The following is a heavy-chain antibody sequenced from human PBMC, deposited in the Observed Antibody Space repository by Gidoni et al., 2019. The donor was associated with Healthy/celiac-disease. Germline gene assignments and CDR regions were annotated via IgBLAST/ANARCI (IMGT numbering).Heavy chain of an antibody. CDR2: IYYSGST. J-gene: IGHJ4*02. CDR3: ARDSGYGKGYFDY. Sequence: QLQLQESGPGLVKPSETLSLTCTVPGGSISSSSYYWGWIRQPPGKGLEWIGSIYYSGSTYYNPSLKSRVTISVDTSKNQFSLKLSSVTAADTAVYYCARDSGYGKGYFDYWGQGTLVTVSS. D-gene: IGHD5-12*01. CDR1: GGSISSSSYY. V-gene: IGHV4-39*07.